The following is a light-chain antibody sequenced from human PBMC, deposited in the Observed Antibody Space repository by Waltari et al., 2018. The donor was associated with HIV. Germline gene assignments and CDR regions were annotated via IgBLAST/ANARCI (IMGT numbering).Light chain of an antibody. CDR1: SSHHGSGHD. CDR3: QSYDRSLGASVV. J-gene: IGLJ2*01. CDR2: GNK. V-gene: IGLV1-40*01. Sequence: QSVLTQPPPASGAPGQGATTSCSGDSSHHGSGHDAHWFQQIPGTAPKLLIPGNKNRPSGVTDRFSASKSGASAAMAITGLQAEDEADYYCQSYDRSLGASVVFGGGTKLTVL.